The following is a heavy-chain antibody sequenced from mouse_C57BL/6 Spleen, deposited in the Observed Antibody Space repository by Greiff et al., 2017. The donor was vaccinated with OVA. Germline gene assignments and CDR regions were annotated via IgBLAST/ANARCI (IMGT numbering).Heavy chain of an antibody. J-gene: IGHJ4*01. V-gene: IGHV1-80*01. Sequence: QVQLKESGAELVKPGASVKISCKASGYAFSSYWMNWVKQRPGKGLEWIGQIYPGDGDTNYNGKFKGKATLTADTSSNTAYMQLSSLTTEDSAIYYCARTLDGYYALYAMDYWGQGTSVTVSS. CDR1: GYAFSSYW. D-gene: IGHD2-3*01. CDR3: ARTLDGYYALYAMDY. CDR2: IYPGDGDT.